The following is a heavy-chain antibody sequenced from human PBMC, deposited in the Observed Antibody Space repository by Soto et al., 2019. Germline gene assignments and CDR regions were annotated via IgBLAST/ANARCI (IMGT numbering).Heavy chain of an antibody. CDR2: ISAYNGNT. V-gene: IGHV1-18*01. CDR1: GYTFTSYG. CDR3: ASQPSGWLPQHNYYYDMDV. Sequence: ASVKVSCKASGYTFTSYGISWVRQAPGQGLEWMGWISAYNGNTNYAQKLQCRVTMTTDTSTSTAYMELRSLRSEDTAVYYCASQPSGWLPQHNYYYDMDVWGKGTTVTVSS. D-gene: IGHD5-12*01. J-gene: IGHJ6*03.